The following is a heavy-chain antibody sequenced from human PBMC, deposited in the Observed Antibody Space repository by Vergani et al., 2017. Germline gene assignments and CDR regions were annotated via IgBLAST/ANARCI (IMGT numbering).Heavy chain of an antibody. J-gene: IGHJ4*02. V-gene: IGHV4-38-2*02. Sequence: QVQLQESGPGLVKPSETLSLTCAVSGYSIGSGYYWDWIRQPPGKGLEWIGHIFRSGTTYYNPSLKSRLIMSVDTSKNQFSLKLTSVTAADTAMYYCARENVVIARIFDFWGQGTLVTVSS. CDR3: ARENVVIARIFDF. CDR1: GYSIGSGYY. D-gene: IGHD2-21*01. CDR2: IFRSGTT.